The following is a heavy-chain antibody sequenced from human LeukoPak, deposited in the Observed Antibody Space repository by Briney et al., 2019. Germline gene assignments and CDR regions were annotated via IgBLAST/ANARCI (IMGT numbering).Heavy chain of an antibody. CDR2: ISSDGSKK. CDR1: GFTFSRYA. V-gene: IGHV3-30-3*01. J-gene: IGHJ4*02. CDR3: ARDSSDY. Sequence: PGGSLRLSCVVSGFTFSRYAMHWVRQAPGKGLEWVAVISSDGSKKVDSVKGRFTISRDNSKNTLYLQMTSLSAEDTAVYYCARDSSDYGGQGTLATVSS.